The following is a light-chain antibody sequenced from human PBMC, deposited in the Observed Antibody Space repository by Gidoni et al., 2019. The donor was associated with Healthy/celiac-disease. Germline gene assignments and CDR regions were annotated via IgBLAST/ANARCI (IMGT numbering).Light chain of an antibody. CDR3: KKSYSTPPS. CDR2: AAS. CDR1: QSISSY. Sequence: DIQMTQSPSSLSASVGDIVTITCLASQSISSYLNWYQQKPGKAPKLLIYAASSLQSGVPSRFRGSGSGTDFTLTISSLQTEDFATYYCKKSYSTPPSFGQGTKVEIK. J-gene: IGKJ2*03. V-gene: IGKV1-39*01.